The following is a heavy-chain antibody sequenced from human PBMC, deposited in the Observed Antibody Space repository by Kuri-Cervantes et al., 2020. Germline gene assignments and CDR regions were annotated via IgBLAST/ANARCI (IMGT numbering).Heavy chain of an antibody. Sequence: GESLKISCAASGFTVSSNYMSWVRQAPGKGLEWVSVIYSGGSTYYADSVKGRFTISRGNSKNTLYLQMNSLRAEDTAVYYCAKGMGFYYGSGSYMDYWGQGTLVTVSS. V-gene: IGHV3-53*01. CDR2: IYSGGST. D-gene: IGHD3-10*01. CDR1: GFTVSSNY. J-gene: IGHJ4*02. CDR3: AKGMGFYYGSGSYMDY.